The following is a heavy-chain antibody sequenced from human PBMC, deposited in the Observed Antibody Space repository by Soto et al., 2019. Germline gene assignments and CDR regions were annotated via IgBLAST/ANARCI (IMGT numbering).Heavy chain of an antibody. Sequence: ASVKVSCKASGYTFTSYGISWVRQAPGQGLEWMGWISAYNGNTNYAQKLQGRVTMTTDTSTRTAYMELRSLRSDDTAVYYCAREGAYRDYVGNSFDYWGQGTLATVSA. V-gene: IGHV1-18*01. CDR1: GYTFTSYG. D-gene: IGHD4-17*01. CDR2: ISAYNGNT. J-gene: IGHJ4*02. CDR3: AREGAYRDYVGNSFDY.